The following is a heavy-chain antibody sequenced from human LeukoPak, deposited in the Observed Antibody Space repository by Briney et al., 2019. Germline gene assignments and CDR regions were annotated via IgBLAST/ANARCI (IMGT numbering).Heavy chain of an antibody. CDR1: RYNFTSYW. D-gene: IGHD6-13*01. Sequence: GESLKISCEGSRYNFTSYWIGWVRQMPGKGLEWMGIIYPGDPDTRYSPSFQGQVTISADKSISTAYLQWSSLKASDTAMYYCARLLRNIAAAVYYFDYWGQGTLVTVSS. V-gene: IGHV5-51*01. CDR3: ARLLRNIAAAVYYFDY. CDR2: IYPGDPDT. J-gene: IGHJ4*02.